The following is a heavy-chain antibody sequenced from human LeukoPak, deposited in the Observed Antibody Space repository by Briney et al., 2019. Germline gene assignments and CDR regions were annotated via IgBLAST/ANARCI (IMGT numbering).Heavy chain of an antibody. CDR3: AREPSAPNRFQGS. V-gene: IGHV3-23*01. CDR2: ISGSGGTT. CDR1: GFTFSSYA. Sequence: GGSLRLSCVTSGFTFSSYAMSWVRQAPGKGLEWVSGISGSGGTTDYADSVKGRFIISRDNSRKTLYLQMNSLRAEDTVIYFCAREPSAPNRFQGSWGQGTLVTVSS. J-gene: IGHJ5*02.